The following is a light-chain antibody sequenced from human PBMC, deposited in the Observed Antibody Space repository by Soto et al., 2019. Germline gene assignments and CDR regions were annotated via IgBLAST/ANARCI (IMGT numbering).Light chain of an antibody. J-gene: IGKJ1*01. CDR3: QKYNSAPWT. CDR1: QGISKY. V-gene: IGKV1-27*01. Sequence: DIQMTQSPSSLSASVGDRVTITCRASQGISKYLGWYQQKPGKVPKLLIYAASTLQSGVPSRFSGSGSGTDFTLTISSLQPKDVATYYCQKYNSAPWTFGQGTKVEIK. CDR2: AAS.